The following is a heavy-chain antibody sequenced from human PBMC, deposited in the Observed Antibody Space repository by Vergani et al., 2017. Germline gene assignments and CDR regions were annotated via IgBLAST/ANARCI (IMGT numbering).Heavy chain of an antibody. CDR2: IYSGGST. J-gene: IGHJ6*03. CDR3: AREVAYXSGGSCYGEGYYYYMDF. D-gene: IGHD2-15*01. V-gene: IGHV3-53*01. CDR1: GFTVSSNY. Sequence: EVQLVESGGGLIQPGGSLRLSCAASGFTVSSNYMSWVRPAPGKGLEWVSVIYSGGSTYYADSVKGRFTISRDNSKNTLYLQMNSLRAEDTAVYYCAREVAYXSGGSCYGEGYYYYMDFWGKGTTVTVSS.